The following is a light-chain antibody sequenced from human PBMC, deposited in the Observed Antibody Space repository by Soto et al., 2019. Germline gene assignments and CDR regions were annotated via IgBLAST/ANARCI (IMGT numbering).Light chain of an antibody. J-gene: IGKJ5*01. CDR2: DAS. V-gene: IGKV3D-20*02. Sequence: IGLTQSPGTLSLSPGERATLSCRASQSVSSSYLAWYQQKPGQAPRLLIHDASSRPPDIPARFRGRGSGTDFTLTISSLEPDDFALYYCQQRSNWPITFGQRTRLEIK. CDR1: QSVSSSY. CDR3: QQRSNWPIT.